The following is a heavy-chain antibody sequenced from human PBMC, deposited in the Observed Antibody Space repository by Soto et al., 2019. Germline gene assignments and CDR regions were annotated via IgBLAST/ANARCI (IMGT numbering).Heavy chain of an antibody. CDR2: ISWNSGSI. J-gene: IGHJ6*02. CDR3: AKDAGTTGYYYYGMDV. D-gene: IGHD1-7*01. V-gene: IGHV3-9*01. Sequence: GGSLRLSCAASGFTFDDYAMHWVRQAPGKGLEWVSGISWNSGSIGYADSVKGRFTISRDNAKNSLYLQMNSLRAEDTALYYCAKDAGTTGYYYYGMDVWGQGTTVTVSS. CDR1: GFTFDDYA.